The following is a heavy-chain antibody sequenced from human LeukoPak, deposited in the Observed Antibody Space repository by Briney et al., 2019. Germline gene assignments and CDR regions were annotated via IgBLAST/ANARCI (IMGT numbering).Heavy chain of an antibody. V-gene: IGHV3-73*01. Sequence: PGGSLRLSCAASGFTFSGSAMHWVRQASGKGLEWVARVGSKDNGYATSYSASVRGRFTISRDDSKNMAYLQMDSLKTEDTAVYFCSRTSDAAWYFDLWGRGTLVTVSS. CDR2: VGSKDNGYAT. D-gene: IGHD6-25*01. CDR1: GFTFSGSA. J-gene: IGHJ2*01. CDR3: SRTSDAAWYFDL.